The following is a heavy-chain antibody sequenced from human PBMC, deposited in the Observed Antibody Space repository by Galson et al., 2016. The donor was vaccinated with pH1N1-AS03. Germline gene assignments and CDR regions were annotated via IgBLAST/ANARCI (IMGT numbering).Heavy chain of an antibody. Sequence: SVKVSCKASGLTFSSYAISWVRQAPGQGLEWMGGVKGVFRTTNYAQKFQGRVTMTRDTSTNIVYMELSSLRSEDTATYFCARLGSCGGDCYYFDQWGQGTLVAVSS. CDR3: ARLGSCGGDCYYFDQ. CDR2: VKGVFRTT. V-gene: IGHV1-69*05. CDR1: GLTFSSYA. J-gene: IGHJ4*02. D-gene: IGHD2-21*02.